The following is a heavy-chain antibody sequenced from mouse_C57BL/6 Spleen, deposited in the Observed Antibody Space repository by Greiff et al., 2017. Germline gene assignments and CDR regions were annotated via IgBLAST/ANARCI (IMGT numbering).Heavy chain of an antibody. D-gene: IGHD2-4*01. CDR3: ARRDDYGPWFAY. V-gene: IGHV1-55*01. CDR1: GYTFTSYW. Sequence: QVQLQQPGAELVKPGASMKMSCKASGYTFTSYWITWVKQRPGQGLEWIGDIYPGSGSTNYNEKFKSKATLTVDTSSSTAYMQLSSLTSEDSAVYYCARRDDYGPWFAYWGQGTLVTVSA. J-gene: IGHJ3*01. CDR2: IYPGSGST.